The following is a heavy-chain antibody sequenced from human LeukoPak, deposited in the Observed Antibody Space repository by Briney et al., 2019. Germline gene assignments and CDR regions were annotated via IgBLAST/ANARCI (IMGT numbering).Heavy chain of an antibody. V-gene: IGHV3-30*02. CDR2: IRYDGSNK. J-gene: IGHJ4*02. Sequence: GGSLRLSCAASGFTFSSYGMHWVRQAPGKGLEWVAFIRYDGSNKYYADSVKGRFTISRDNSKNTLYLQMNSLRAEDTAVYYCAKDSMVYRGSTSCYPDYWGQGTLVTVSS. CDR1: GFTFSSYG. D-gene: IGHD2-2*01. CDR3: AKDSMVYRGSTSCYPDY.